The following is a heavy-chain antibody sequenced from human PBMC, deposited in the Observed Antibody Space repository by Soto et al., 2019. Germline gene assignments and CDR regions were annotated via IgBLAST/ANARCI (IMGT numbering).Heavy chain of an antibody. CDR2: IYPGDSDT. CDR1: GYSFTSYW. V-gene: IGHV5-51*01. Sequence: GESLKISCKGSGYSFTSYWIGWVRQMPGKGLEWMGIIYPGDSDTRYSPSFQGQVTISADKSISTAYLQWSSLKASDTAMYYCARHPAKGKKNYYGMDVWGQGTKVTVS. CDR3: ARHPAKGKKNYYGMDV. J-gene: IGHJ6*02.